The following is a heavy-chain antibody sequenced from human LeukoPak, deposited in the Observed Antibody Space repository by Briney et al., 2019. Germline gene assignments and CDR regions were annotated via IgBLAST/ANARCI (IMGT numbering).Heavy chain of an antibody. D-gene: IGHD1-26*01. V-gene: IGHV3-7*01. CDR2: KKQDGSEK. J-gene: IGHJ4*02. CDR3: ARDPELVATVGGDY. Sequence: QTGGSLGLSCAASGFTFSSYWMTWVRQAPGKGLEWVANKKQDGSEKYYVDSVKGRFTISRDNAKNSLYLQMNSLRAEDTAVYYCARDPELVATVGGDYWGQGTLVTVSS. CDR1: GFTFSSYW.